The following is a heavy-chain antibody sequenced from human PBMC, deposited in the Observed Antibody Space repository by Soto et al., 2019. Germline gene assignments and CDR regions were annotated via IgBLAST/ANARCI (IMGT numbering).Heavy chain of an antibody. CDR1: GGSISSDDW. Sequence: QVHLQESGPGLVKPSGTLSLTCAVSGGSISSDDWWTWVRQTPGKGLEWIVEIYHSGTTNYNPSLMSRVTIAVDKAKSQFSLRLDSVTAADTAVYYCARSDCYGVCRGKWLDPWGQGILVTVSS. D-gene: IGHD2-21*02. CDR3: ARSDCYGVCRGKWLDP. V-gene: IGHV4-4*02. J-gene: IGHJ5*02. CDR2: IYHSGTT.